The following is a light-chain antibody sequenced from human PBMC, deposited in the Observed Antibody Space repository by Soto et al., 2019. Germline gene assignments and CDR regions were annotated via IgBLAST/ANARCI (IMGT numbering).Light chain of an antibody. CDR1: QSVSSSY. V-gene: IGKV3-20*01. Sequence: EIVLTQSPGTLSLSPGERATLSCRASQSVSSSYLAWYQQKLGQAPRLLIYGASSRATGIPDRFSGSGSGTDFTLTNSRLEPEDFAVYYCQQYGSSPLLTFGGGTKVEIK. CDR3: QQYGSSPLLT. J-gene: IGKJ4*01. CDR2: GAS.